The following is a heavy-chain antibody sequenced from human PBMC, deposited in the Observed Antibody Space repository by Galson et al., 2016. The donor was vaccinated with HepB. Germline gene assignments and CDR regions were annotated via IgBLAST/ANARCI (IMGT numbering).Heavy chain of an antibody. CDR2: IWYDGSDK. J-gene: IGHJ6*02. V-gene: IGHV3-33*01. CDR1: GFTFRSYA. D-gene: IGHD2-2*02. CDR3: ARDETGYCRSTSCYTYYHGMDV. Sequence: SLRLSCAASGFTFRSYALHWVRQAPGKGLAWVAVIWYDGSDKYYADSVKGRFTISRDNSKNTLYLRMNSLRAEDTAVYYCARDETGYCRSTSCYTYYHGMDVWGQGTTVTVS.